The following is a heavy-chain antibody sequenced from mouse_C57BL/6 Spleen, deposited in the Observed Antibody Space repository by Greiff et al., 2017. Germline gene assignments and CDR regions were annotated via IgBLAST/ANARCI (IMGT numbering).Heavy chain of an antibody. D-gene: IGHD2-4*01. CDR2: IDPEDGET. CDR1: GYTFTSYW. CDR3: ALLYYDYDGGDMDD. V-gene: IGHV14-2*01. Sequence: VQLQQPGAELVKPGASVKLSCKASGYTFTSYWMHWVKQRPGRGLEWIGRIDPEDGETKYAPKFQGKATITADTSSNTAYLKLSSLTSEDTAVYYCALLYYDYDGGDMDDWGQGTSVTVSS. J-gene: IGHJ4*01.